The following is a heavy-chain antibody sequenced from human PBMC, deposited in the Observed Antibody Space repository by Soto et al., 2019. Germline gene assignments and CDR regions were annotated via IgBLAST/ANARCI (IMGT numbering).Heavy chain of an antibody. CDR2: SRNKANSYTT. J-gene: IGHJ2*01. V-gene: IGHV3-72*01. D-gene: IGHD1-26*01. CDR1: GFTFSDHY. Sequence: EVQLVESGGGLVQPGGSLRLSCAASGFTFSDHYMDWVRQAPGKGLEWVGRSRNKANSYTTEHAASVKGRFTVSRDNSENAQNPEMNSLKSEDTAVYYCASVVQWDRLDWYFDLWGRGTLETVSS. CDR3: ASVVQWDRLDWYFDL.